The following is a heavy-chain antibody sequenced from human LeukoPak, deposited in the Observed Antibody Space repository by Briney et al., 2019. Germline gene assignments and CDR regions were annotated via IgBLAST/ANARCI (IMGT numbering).Heavy chain of an antibody. V-gene: IGHV3-7*01. CDR2: IKQDGSEK. D-gene: IGHD4-17*01. J-gene: IGHJ4*02. CDR3: ARGLYGDYDG. Sequence: TSETLSLTCTVSGYSISSAYYWGWVRQAPGKGLEWVANIKQDGSEKYYVDSVKGRFTISRDNAKNSLYLQMNSLRAEDTAVYYCARGLYGDYDGWGQGTLVTVSS. CDR1: GYSISSAYY.